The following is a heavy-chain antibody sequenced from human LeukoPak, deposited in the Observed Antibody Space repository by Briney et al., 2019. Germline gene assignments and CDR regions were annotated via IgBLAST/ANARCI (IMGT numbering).Heavy chain of an antibody. Sequence: GGSLRLSCAASGFTFSNAWMSWVRQAPGKGLEWVSAISSSGGNTYYADSVKGRFTISRDNSKNTLYLQMNSLRAEDTAVYYCAKGAGYYDYVWGSYDYYYGMDVWGQGTTVTVSS. J-gene: IGHJ6*02. D-gene: IGHD3-16*01. CDR2: ISSSGGNT. CDR3: AKGAGYYDYVWGSYDYYYGMDV. CDR1: GFTFSNAW. V-gene: IGHV3-23*01.